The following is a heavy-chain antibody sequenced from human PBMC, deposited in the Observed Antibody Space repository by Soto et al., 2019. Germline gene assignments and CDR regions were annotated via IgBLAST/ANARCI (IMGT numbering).Heavy chain of an antibody. V-gene: IGHV4-30-4*01. CDR3: ARGSKITVVTNNWFDP. CDR1: GGSISSGDYY. CDR2: IYYSGST. D-gene: IGHD2-21*02. J-gene: IGHJ5*02. Sequence: SETLSLTCTVSGGSISSGDYYWSWIRHPPGKGLEWIGYIYYSGSTYYNPSLKSRVTISVDTSKNQFSLKLSSVTAADTAVYYCARGSKITVVTNNWFDPWGQGTLVTVSS.